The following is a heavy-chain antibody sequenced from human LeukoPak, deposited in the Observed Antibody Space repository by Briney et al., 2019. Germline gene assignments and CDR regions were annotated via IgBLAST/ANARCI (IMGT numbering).Heavy chain of an antibody. CDR2: INHSGST. CDR1: GGSFSGYY. D-gene: IGHD1-26*01. V-gene: IGHV4-34*01. Sequence: QPSETLSLTCAVYGGSFSGYYWSWIRQPPGKGLEWIGEINHSGSTNYNPSLKSRVTISVDTSKNQFSLKPSSVTAADTAVYYCARGRGSYWGQGTLVTVSS. CDR3: ARGRGSY. J-gene: IGHJ4*02.